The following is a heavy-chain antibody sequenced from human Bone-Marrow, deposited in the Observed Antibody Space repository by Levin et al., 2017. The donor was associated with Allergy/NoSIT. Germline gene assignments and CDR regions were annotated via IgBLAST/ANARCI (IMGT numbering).Heavy chain of an antibody. D-gene: IGHD1-26*01. J-gene: IGHJ4*02. V-gene: IGHV3-66*01. Sequence: PGGSLRLSCTASGVTVFNNYFMWVRQAPGKGLEWVSHIYSGGDTNYADSVKGRFSVSRDNSKNTVYLQMNSLRADDTALYYCTRGDPFDYNTGYGGPGYWGQGALVTVSS. CDR3: TRGDPFDYNTGYGGPGY. CDR2: IYSGGDT. CDR1: GVTVFNNY.